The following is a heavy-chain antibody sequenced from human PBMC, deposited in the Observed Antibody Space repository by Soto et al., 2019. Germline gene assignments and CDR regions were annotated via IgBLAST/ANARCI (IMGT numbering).Heavy chain of an antibody. CDR1: GGTFSSYA. J-gene: IGHJ4*02. V-gene: IGHV1-69*01. CDR3: ARGSGYYYGSGSDY. CDR2: IIPIFGTA. D-gene: IGHD3-10*01. Sequence: QVQLVQSGAEVKKPGSSVKVSCKASGGTFSSYAISWVRQAPGQGLEWMGGIIPIFGTANYAQKFQGRVTITADESTSTAYMELSSPRSEDTAVYYCARGSGYYYGSGSDYWGQGTLVTVSS.